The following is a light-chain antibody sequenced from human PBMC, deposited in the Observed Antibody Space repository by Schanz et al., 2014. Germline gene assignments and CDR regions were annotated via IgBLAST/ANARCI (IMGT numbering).Light chain of an antibody. CDR3: SSYTSSSTHVV. CDR1: SSDVGGYNY. J-gene: IGLJ2*01. CDR2: DVG. Sequence: QSALTQPASVSGSPGQSITISCTGTSSDVGGYNYVSWYRQHPGKAPKLMIYDVGNRPSGVSNRFSASKSGNTASLTISGLQAEDEADYYCSSYTSSSTHVVFGGGTKLTVL. V-gene: IGLV2-14*03.